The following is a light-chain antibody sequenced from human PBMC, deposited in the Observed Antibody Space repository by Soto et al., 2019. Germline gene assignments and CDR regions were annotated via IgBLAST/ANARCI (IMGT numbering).Light chain of an antibody. Sequence: DIVLTQSPGTLSLSPGERATLSCRASQNVNNNYLAWYQQKPGQAPRLLIRGASSRATGLPDRFSGSGSGTAFTLTISRLEPEDLAVYYCQQYGSSPGTFGQGTKLEIK. V-gene: IGKV3-20*01. J-gene: IGKJ2*01. CDR1: QNVNNNY. CDR2: GAS. CDR3: QQYGSSPGT.